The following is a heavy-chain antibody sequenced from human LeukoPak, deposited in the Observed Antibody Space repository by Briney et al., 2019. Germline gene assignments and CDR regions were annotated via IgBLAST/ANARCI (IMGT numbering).Heavy chain of an antibody. V-gene: IGHV3-30*02. J-gene: IGHJ4*02. CDR2: ISYDGARK. CDR3: AKDRGVGATGFLDS. D-gene: IGHD1-26*01. Sequence: GGPLRLSCAASGFTFSSYGMHWVRQAPGKGLEWVAFISYDGARKYYVDSVKGRFTISRDNSKNTLYLQMSSLRDEETAVYYCAKDRGVGATGFLDSWGQGTQVTVSS. CDR1: GFTFSSYG.